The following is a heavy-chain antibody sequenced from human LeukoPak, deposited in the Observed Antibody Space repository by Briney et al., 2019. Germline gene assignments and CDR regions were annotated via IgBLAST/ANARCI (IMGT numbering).Heavy chain of an antibody. V-gene: IGHV1-18*01. D-gene: IGHD5-24*01. Sequence: ASVKVSCKASGYTFTSYGISWVRQAPGQGLEWMGGIIPIFGTANYAQKLQGRVTMTTDTSTSTAYMELRSLRSDDTAVYYCARLDGYNDYWGQGTLVTVSS. CDR1: GYTFTSYG. CDR2: IIPIFGTA. CDR3: ARLDGYNDY. J-gene: IGHJ4*02.